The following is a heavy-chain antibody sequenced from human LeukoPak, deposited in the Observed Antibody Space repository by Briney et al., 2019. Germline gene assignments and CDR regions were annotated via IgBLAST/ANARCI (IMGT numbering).Heavy chain of an antibody. CDR1: GFTFSSYS. V-gene: IGHV3-21*01. CDR3: ARDRSMAARYYMDV. D-gene: IGHD6-25*01. J-gene: IGHJ6*03. Sequence: GGSLRLSCAAPGFTFSSYSMNWVRQAPGKGLEWVSSISSSSSYIYYADSVKGRFTISRDNAKNSLYLQMNSLRAEDTAVYYCARDRSMAARYYMDVWGKGTTVTVSS. CDR2: ISSSSSYI.